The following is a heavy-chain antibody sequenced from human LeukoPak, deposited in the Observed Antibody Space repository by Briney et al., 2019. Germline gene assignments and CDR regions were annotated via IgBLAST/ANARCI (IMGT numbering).Heavy chain of an antibody. J-gene: IGHJ6*02. V-gene: IGHV3-21*01. CDR3: ARDVALERNTIFGVVASDDGMDV. CDR1: GFTFSSYT. CDR2: ISRYSTDI. D-gene: IGHD3-3*01. Sequence: GGSLRLSCAASGFTFSSYTMNWVRQAPGKGLQWVSSISRYSTDIYYADSMEGRFTISRDNANNSLYLQMNSLRAEDTAVYYCARDVALERNTIFGVVASDDGMDVWGQGTTVTVSS.